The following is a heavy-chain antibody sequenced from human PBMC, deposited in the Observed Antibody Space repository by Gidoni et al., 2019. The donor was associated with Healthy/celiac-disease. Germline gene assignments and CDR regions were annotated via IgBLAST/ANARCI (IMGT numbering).Heavy chain of an antibody. D-gene: IGHD2-8*01. V-gene: IGHV3-9*01. J-gene: IGHJ6*02. CDR1: GFTFDDYA. Sequence: EVQLVESGGGLVQPGRSLRLSCAASGFTFDDYAMHWVRQAPGKGLEWVSGISWNSGSIGYADSVKGRFTISRDNAKNSLYLQMNSLRAEDTALYYCAKAGILYSPMDVWGQGTTVTVSS. CDR3: AKAGILYSPMDV. CDR2: ISWNSGSI.